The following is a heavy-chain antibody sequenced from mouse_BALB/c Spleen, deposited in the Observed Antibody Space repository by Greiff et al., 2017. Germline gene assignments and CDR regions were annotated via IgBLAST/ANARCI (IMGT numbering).Heavy chain of an antibody. CDR2: INPSTGYT. CDR1: GYTFTSYW. CDR3: ARKDYYGSSAWFAY. J-gene: IGHJ3*01. Sequence: QVQLQQSGAELAQPGASLKMSCTASGYTFTSYWMHWVQQRPGQGLEWIGYINPSTGYTEYNQKFKDKATLTADKSSSTAYMQLSSLTSEDSAVYYCARKDYYGSSAWFAYWGQGTLVTVSA. D-gene: IGHD1-1*01. V-gene: IGHV1-7*01.